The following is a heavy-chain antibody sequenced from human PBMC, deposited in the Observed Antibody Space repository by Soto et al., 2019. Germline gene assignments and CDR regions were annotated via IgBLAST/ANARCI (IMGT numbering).Heavy chain of an antibody. D-gene: IGHD3-16*01. CDR1: GSTSINYD. V-gene: IGHV1-8*01. CDR3: ARMASFGTLNWFDP. Sequence: QVQLVQSGAEVKEPGASVRVPCKASGSTSINYDFIWFHKAPEQGLEWMGWMNPGSGKTGYANKFQGRVTMTRDASTSTAHLELSSLTSEDTAVYYCARMASFGTLNWFDPWGQGTLVTVSS. J-gene: IGHJ5*02. CDR2: MNPGSGKT.